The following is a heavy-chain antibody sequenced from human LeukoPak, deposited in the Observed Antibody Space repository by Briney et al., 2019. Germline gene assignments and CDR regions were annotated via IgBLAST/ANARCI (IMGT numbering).Heavy chain of an antibody. V-gene: IGHV3-11*01. CDR2: ISSSGATI. J-gene: IGHJ4*02. D-gene: IGHD2-2*01. Sequence: GGSLRLSCAASGFTFSDYYMSWIRQAPGKGLEWVSYISSSGATIYYAGSVKGRFTISRDNAKNSLYLQMNSLRAEDTAVYYCAREVVVPGAPYYFDYWGQGTLVTVSS. CDR3: AREVVVPGAPYYFDY. CDR1: GFTFSDYY.